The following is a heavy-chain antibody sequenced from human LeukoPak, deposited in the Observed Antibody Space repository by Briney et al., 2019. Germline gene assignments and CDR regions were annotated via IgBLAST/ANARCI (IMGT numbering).Heavy chain of an antibody. Sequence: GGSLRLSCAASGFTFNNAWMSWVRQAPGKGLEWVGHIKGEADGGTTHYAAPVKGRFFISRDDSKNTVYLQMNRPRSDDTAVYYCTTDRGITIRPLFDYWGQGTLVTVSS. V-gene: IGHV3-15*01. D-gene: IGHD3-10*01. CDR1: GFTFNNAW. CDR3: TTDRGITIRPLFDY. J-gene: IGHJ4*02. CDR2: IKGEADGGTT.